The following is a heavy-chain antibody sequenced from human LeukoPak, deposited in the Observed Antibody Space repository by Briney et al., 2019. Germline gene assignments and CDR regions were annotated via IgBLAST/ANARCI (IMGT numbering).Heavy chain of an antibody. CDR3: ARDPLYVWGSYRYSYFDY. CDR2: ISSSSSTI. Sequence: GGSLRLSCAASGFTFSSYAMSWVRQAPGKGLEWVSYISSSSSTIYYADSVKGRFTISRDNAKNSLYLQMNSLRAEDTAVYYCARDPLYVWGSYRYSYFDYWGQGTLVTVSS. D-gene: IGHD3-16*02. J-gene: IGHJ4*02. V-gene: IGHV3-48*01. CDR1: GFTFSSYA.